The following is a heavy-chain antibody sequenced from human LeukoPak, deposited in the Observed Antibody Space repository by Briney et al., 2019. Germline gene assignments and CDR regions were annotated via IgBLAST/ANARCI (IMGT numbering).Heavy chain of an antibody. CDR3: ARDDCGSTSCYGWFDP. J-gene: IGHJ5*02. CDR1: GFTFSSYA. V-gene: IGHV3-30*04. D-gene: IGHD2-2*01. CDR2: ISYDGSNK. Sequence: GRSLRLSCAASGFTFSSYAMHWVRQAPGKGLEWVAVISYDGSNKYYADSVKGRFTISRDNSKNTLYLQMNSLRAEDTAVYYCARDDCGSTSCYGWFDPWGQGTLVTVSS.